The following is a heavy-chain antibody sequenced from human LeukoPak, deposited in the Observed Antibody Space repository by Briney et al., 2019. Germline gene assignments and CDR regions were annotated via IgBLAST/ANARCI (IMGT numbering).Heavy chain of an antibody. CDR2: ISSSGGTT. J-gene: IGHJ4*02. Sequence: GGSLRLSCAASGFTFSSYVMHWVRQAPGKGLEWVSSISSSGGTTYYADSVKGRFTISRDNSKNTLYLQMNSLRAEDTAVYYCAKDFPYYYDTSGYYQDSWGQGTLVTVSS. CDR1: GFTFSSYV. D-gene: IGHD3-22*01. V-gene: IGHV3-23*01. CDR3: AKDFPYYYDTSGYYQDS.